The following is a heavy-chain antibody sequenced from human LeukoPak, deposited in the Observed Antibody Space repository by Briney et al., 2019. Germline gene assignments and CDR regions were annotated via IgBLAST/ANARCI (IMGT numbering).Heavy chain of an antibody. J-gene: IGHJ4*02. CDR2: ISGSGGST. CDR1: GFTFSSYA. V-gene: IGHV3-23*01. Sequence: PGGSLRLSCAASGFTFSSYAMSWVRQAPGKGLEWVSAISGSGGSTYYADSVKGRFTISRDNSKNTLYLQMNSLRAEDTAVYYCAKGRGGYCSGGSCYHFDYWGQGTLVTVSS. CDR3: AKGRGGYCSGGSCYHFDY. D-gene: IGHD2-15*01.